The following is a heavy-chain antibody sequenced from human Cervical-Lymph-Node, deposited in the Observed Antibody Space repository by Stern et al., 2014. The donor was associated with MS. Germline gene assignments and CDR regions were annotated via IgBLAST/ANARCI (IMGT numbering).Heavy chain of an antibody. V-gene: IGHV1-2*02. CDR2: ISPNNGGT. Sequence: VQLVESGAEVEKPGASVKVSCEAFGYTFTDHYIHWIRQAAGQGLEWMGWISPNNGGTRYAQKFQGRVTMTRDTSISTAYIELARLTSDDTAVYYCARAVVSLGHCSSSRCYIGGLGFEPWGQGTLVIVSS. CDR3: ARAVVSLGHCSSSRCYIGGLGFEP. D-gene: IGHD2-2*02. J-gene: IGHJ5*02. CDR1: GYTFTDHY.